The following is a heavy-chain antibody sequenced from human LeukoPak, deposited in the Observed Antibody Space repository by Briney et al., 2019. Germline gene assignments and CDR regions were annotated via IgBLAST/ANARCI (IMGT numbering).Heavy chain of an antibody. D-gene: IGHD3-10*01. CDR1: GFTFSHFF. CDR3: ARDPGSGSYSS. Sequence: GGSLRLSCAASGFTFSHFFMNWIRQAPGKGLECVSYIGSGGSPIYYADSVKGRFTISRDNAKNSLYLQMNSLRAEDTAVYYCARDPGSGSYSSWGQGTLVTVSS. J-gene: IGHJ5*02. CDR2: IGSGGSPI. V-gene: IGHV3-11*04.